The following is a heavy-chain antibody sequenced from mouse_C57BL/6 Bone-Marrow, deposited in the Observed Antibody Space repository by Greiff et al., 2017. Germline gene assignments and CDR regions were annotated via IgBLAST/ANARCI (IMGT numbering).Heavy chain of an antibody. CDR1: GYTFTSYW. Sequence: VQLQQPGAELVKPGASVKLSCKASGYTFTSYWMHWVKPRPGQGLEWIGMIHPTSGSTNYNEKFQSKATLTVDNSSSTAYMQLSSLTSEDSAVXYCARPYDGYYFDYWGQGTTLTVSS. V-gene: IGHV1-64*01. J-gene: IGHJ2*01. CDR2: IHPTSGST. CDR3: ARPYDGYYFDY. D-gene: IGHD2-3*01.